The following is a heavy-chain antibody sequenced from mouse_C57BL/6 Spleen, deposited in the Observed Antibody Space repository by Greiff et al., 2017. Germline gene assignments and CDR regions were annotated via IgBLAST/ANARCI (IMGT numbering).Heavy chain of an antibody. V-gene: IGHV10-1*01. CDR2: IRSKSNNYAT. J-gene: IGHJ4*01. CDR3: VRGDYDHYAMDY. CDR1: GFSFNTYA. D-gene: IGHD2-4*01. Sequence: EVQGVESGGGLVQPKGSLKLSCAASGFSFNTYAMNWVRQAPGKGLEWVARIRSKSNNYATYYADSVKDRFTISRDDSESMLYLQMNNMKTEDTAMYYCVRGDYDHYAMDYWGQGTSVTVSS.